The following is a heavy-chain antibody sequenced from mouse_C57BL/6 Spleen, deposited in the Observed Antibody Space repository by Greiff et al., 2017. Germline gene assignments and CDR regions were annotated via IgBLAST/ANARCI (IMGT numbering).Heavy chain of an antibody. J-gene: IGHJ3*01. Sequence: EVKLVESGGGLVKPGGSLKLSCAASGFTFSDYGMHWVRQAPEKGLEWVAYISSGSSTIYYADTVKGRFTISRDNATNTLFLQMTSLRSEDTALYYCAREGGSSPFAYWGQGTLVTVSA. V-gene: IGHV5-17*01. CDR1: GFTFSDYG. D-gene: IGHD1-1*01. CDR2: ISSGSSTI. CDR3: AREGGSSPFAY.